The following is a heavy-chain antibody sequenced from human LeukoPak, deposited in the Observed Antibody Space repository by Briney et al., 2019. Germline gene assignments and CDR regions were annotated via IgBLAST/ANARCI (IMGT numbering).Heavy chain of an antibody. CDR2: IYYSGST. CDR3: ARDPLREGNWFDP. V-gene: IGHV4-59*01. Sequence: SETLSLTCTVSGGSISSYYWSWIRQPPGKGLEWIGYIYYSGSTNYNPSLKSRVTISVDTSRNQFSLKLSSVTAADTAVYYCARDPLREGNWFDPWGQGTLVTVSS. D-gene: IGHD1-26*01. CDR1: GGSISSYY. J-gene: IGHJ5*02.